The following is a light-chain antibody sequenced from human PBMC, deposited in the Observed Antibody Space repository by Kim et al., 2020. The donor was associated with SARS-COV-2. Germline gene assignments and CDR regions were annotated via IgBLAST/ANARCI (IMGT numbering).Light chain of an antibody. CDR1: SGSIASNY. V-gene: IGLV6-57*03. CDR3: QSYENNFWV. CDR2: EDN. Sequence: NFMLTQPHSVSESPGKTITISCSRSSGSIASNYVQWYQQRPGSAPTPVIYEDNQRPSGVPDRFSGSVDSSSNSASLTISGMKTEDEADDYCQSYENNFWVFGGGTQLTVL. J-gene: IGLJ3*02.